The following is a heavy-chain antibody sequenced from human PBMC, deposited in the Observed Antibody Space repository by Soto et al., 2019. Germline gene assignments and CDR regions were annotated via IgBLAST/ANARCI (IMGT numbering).Heavy chain of an antibody. D-gene: IGHD3-9*01. CDR3: ARLADPEYDILTGYYNPYYYYYYMDV. CDR2: IYYSGST. Sequence: SETLSLTCTVSGGSISSYYWSWIRQPPGKGLEWIGYIYYSGSTNYNPSLKSRVTISVDTSKNQFSLKLSSVTAADTDVYYCARLADPEYDILTGYYNPYYYYYYMDVWGKGTTVTVSS. CDR1: GGSISSYY. J-gene: IGHJ6*03. V-gene: IGHV4-59*08.